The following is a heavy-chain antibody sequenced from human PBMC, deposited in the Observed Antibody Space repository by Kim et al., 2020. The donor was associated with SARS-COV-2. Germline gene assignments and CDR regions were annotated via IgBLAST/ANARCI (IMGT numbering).Heavy chain of an antibody. J-gene: IGHJ6*02. D-gene: IGHD6-19*01. CDR1: GGSISSSNW. V-gene: IGHV4-4*02. CDR3: AREYSSGWYGYYYYGMDV. Sequence: SETLSLTCAVSGGSISSSNWWSWVRQPPGKGLEWIGEIDHSGSTNYNPSLKSRVTISVDKSKNQFSLKLSSVTAADTAVYYCAREYSSGWYGYYYYGMDVWGQGTTVTVSS. CDR2: IDHSGST.